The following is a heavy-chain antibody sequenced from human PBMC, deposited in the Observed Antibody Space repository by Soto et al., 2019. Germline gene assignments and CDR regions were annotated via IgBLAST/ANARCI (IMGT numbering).Heavy chain of an antibody. D-gene: IGHD2-21*01. V-gene: IGHV4-59*01. Sequence: QVQLQESGRGLVKPSDTLSLTCTVSGGSISSYYWSWIRQPPGKGLEWIGYIYYSGSTNYNPSLKSRVTISVDTSKNQFSLKLSSVTAADTAVYYCARRWGGTFDYWGQGTLVTVSS. J-gene: IGHJ4*02. CDR2: IYYSGST. CDR3: ARRWGGTFDY. CDR1: GGSISSYY.